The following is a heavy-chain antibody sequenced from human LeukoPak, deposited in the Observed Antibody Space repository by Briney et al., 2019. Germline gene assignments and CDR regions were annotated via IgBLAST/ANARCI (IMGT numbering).Heavy chain of an antibody. V-gene: IGHV4-59*08. CDR1: GGSISAYY. D-gene: IGHD3-22*01. CDR2: IYYSGST. Sequence: SETLSLTCTVSGGSISAYYWSWIRQPPGKGLEYIGYIYYSGSTDYNPSLKSRITISVDTSKNHFSLKLSSVTAADTAVYYCARHYYDTSGYYYFDYWGQGTLVTVSS. CDR3: ARHYYDTSGYYYFDY. J-gene: IGHJ4*02.